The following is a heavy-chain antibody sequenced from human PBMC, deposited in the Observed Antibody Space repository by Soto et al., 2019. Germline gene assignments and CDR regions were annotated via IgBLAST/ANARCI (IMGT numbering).Heavy chain of an antibody. CDR1: GFTLSDYW. CDR3: ARGVNYYDSSGLL. D-gene: IGHD3-22*01. Sequence: GSLRLSCAASGFTLSDYWMHWVRQVPGKGLLWVSRISVDGGDTTYADSVKGRFTISRDNAKNSLYLQMNSLRAEDTAVYYCARGVNYYDSSGLLWGQGTLVTSPQ. V-gene: IGHV3-74*01. J-gene: IGHJ4*02. CDR2: ISVDGGDT.